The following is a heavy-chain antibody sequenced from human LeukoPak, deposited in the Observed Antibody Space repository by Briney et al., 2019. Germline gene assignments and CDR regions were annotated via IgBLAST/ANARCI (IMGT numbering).Heavy chain of an antibody. J-gene: IGHJ5*01. CDR2: INIGGSV. CDR3: ARVRRQVGSRWFDS. Sequence: GGSLRLSCAASGFPFTNNYMSWVRQAPGKGLEWASVINIGGSVSYADSVKGRFTISRDNSNSTLYLQMNSPRVEDTALYYCARVRRQVGSRWFDSWGQGTLVTVSS. CDR1: GFPFTNNY. D-gene: IGHD1-26*01. V-gene: IGHV3-53*01.